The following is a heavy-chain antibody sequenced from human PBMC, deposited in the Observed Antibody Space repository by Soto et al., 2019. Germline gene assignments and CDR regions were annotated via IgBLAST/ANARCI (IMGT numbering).Heavy chain of an antibody. CDR1: GGSFSGYY. V-gene: IGHV4-34*01. D-gene: IGHD2-2*01. CDR3: ARRNAVPAAWVDNWFDP. J-gene: IGHJ5*02. Sequence: SETLSLTCAVYGGSFSGYYWSWIRQPPGKGLEWIGEINHSGSTNYNPSLKSRVTISVDTSKNQFSLKLSSVTAADTAVYYCARRNAVPAAWVDNWFDPWGQGTPVTVS. CDR2: INHSGST.